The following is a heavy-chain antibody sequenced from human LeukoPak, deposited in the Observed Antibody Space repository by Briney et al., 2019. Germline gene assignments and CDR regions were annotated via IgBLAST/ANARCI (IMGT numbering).Heavy chain of an antibody. D-gene: IGHD3-22*01. CDR1: GYTFTSYD. V-gene: IGHV1-8*01. Sequence: ASVKVSCKASGYTFTSYDINWVRQATGQGLEWMGWMNPNSGNTGYAQKFQGRVTMTRNTSISTAYMELSSLRAEDTAVYYCARDSESEKYSGYRAFDIWGQGTMVTVSS. CDR3: ARDSESEKYSGYRAFDI. J-gene: IGHJ3*02. CDR2: MNPNSGNT.